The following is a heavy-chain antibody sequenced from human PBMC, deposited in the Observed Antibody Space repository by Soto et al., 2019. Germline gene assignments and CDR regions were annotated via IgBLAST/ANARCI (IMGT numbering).Heavy chain of an antibody. Sequence: EVQLVESGGDLVQPGGSLSLSCAASGFTFSGHWMHWVRQVPGKGLEWVSRINRDGGSSAYADSVKGRFTISRDNAKNTLYLQMNGLRAEDMAVYYCAREAGYCSRTSCYRRAFDTWGQGTTVTVSS. J-gene: IGHJ3*02. CDR3: AREAGYCSRTSCYRRAFDT. CDR1: GFTFSGHW. D-gene: IGHD2-2*01. V-gene: IGHV3-74*03. CDR2: INRDGGSS.